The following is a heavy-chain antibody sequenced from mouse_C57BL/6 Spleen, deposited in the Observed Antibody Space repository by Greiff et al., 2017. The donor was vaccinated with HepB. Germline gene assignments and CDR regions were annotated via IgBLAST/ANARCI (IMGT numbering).Heavy chain of an antibody. D-gene: IGHD1-2*01. J-gene: IGHJ2*01. CDR2: IHPNSGST. CDR3: ARVTTARDYFDY. CDR1: GYTFTSYW. Sequence: QVQLQQPGAELVKPGASVKLSCKASGYTFTSYWMHWVKQRPGQGLEWIGMIHPNSGSTNYNEKFKGKATLTADKSSSTAYMQLSSLTSEDSAVYFCARVTTARDYFDYWGQGTTLTVSS. V-gene: IGHV1-64*01.